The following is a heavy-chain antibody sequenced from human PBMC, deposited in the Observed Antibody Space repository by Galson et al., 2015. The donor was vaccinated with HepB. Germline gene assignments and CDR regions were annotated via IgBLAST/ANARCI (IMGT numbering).Heavy chain of an antibody. CDR1: GFTFSSYG. J-gene: IGHJ4*02. Sequence: SLRLSCAASGFTFSSYGVRWVRQAPGKGLEWVAVIWYDGSNKYYADSVKGRFTISRDNSKNTLYLQMNSLRAEDTAVYYCAREGGGYSGYRGFDYWGQGTLVTVSS. V-gene: IGHV3-33*01. CDR3: AREGGGYSGYRGFDY. CDR2: IWYDGSNK. D-gene: IGHD5-12*01.